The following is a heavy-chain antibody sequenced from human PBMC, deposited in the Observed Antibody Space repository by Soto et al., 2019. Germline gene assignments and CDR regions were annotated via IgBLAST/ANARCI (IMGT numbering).Heavy chain of an antibody. J-gene: IGHJ3*02. CDR3: ARDLPYYESTGSYTFAI. CDR2: IIPIFGTA. CDR1: GGTFSSYA. D-gene: IGHD3-22*01. V-gene: IGHV1-69*06. Sequence: AASVKVSCKASGGTFSSYAVSWVRQAPGQGLEWMGGIIPIFGTANYAQSFQGRVTITADKSMTTAYMELSSLRSEDTAVYYCARDLPYYESTGSYTFAIWGQGTMVTVS.